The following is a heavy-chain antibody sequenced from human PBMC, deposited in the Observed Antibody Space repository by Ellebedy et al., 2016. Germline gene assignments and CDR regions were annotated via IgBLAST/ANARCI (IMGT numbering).Heavy chain of an antibody. CDR3: ARGDVLGSSLDY. J-gene: IGHJ4*02. D-gene: IGHD3-16*01. CDR2: IYYSGST. CDR1: DGSISSYY. Sequence: SETLSLTCTVSDGSISSYYWSRIRQPPGKGLEWIGYIYYSGSTNYNPSLKSRVTISVDTSKNQFSLKLSSVTAADTAVYYCARGDVLGSSLDYWGQGTLVTVSS. V-gene: IGHV4-59*01.